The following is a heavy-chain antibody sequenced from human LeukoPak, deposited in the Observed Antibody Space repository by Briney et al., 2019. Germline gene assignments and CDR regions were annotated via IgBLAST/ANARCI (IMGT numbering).Heavy chain of an antibody. CDR2: IYTSGNT. V-gene: IGHV4-61*02. J-gene: IGHJ4*02. Sequence: SETLSLTCTVSGGSITSGSYYWNWIRQPAGKGLEWIGRIYTSGNTDYNPSLKSRVTISVDTSKNQFSLKLSSVTAADTAVYYCARGRWELEFDYWGQGTLVTVSS. D-gene: IGHD1-26*01. CDR3: ARGRWELEFDY. CDR1: GGSITSGSYY.